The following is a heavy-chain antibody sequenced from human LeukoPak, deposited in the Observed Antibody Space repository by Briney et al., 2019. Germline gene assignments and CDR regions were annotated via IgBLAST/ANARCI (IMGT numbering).Heavy chain of an antibody. CDR2: ITSKPSSYTT. CDR1: GFDFSGFY. J-gene: IGHJ4*02. D-gene: IGHD2-15*01. CDR3: TRQDCSGGSCSYVDY. Sequence: GGSLKLSCAASGFDFSGFYMHWVRQASGRGLEWVGLITSKPSSYTTVYAASVKGRFTISRDDSKNTAYLQMNSLKAEDTAVYYCTRQDCSGGSCSYVDYWGQGTLVTVSS. V-gene: IGHV3-73*01.